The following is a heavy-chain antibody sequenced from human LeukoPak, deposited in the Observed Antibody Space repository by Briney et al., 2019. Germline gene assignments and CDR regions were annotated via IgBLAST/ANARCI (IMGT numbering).Heavy chain of an antibody. J-gene: IGHJ3*02. D-gene: IGHD2-15*01. V-gene: IGHV3-9*03. Sequence: PGRSLRLSCAASGFTFDDYAMHWVRQAPGKGLEWVSGISWNSGSIGYADSVKGRFTISRDNAKNSLYLQMNSLRAEDMALYYSAKGATSYDAFDIWGQGTMVTVSS. CDR1: GFTFDDYA. CDR2: ISWNSGSI. CDR3: AKGATSYDAFDI.